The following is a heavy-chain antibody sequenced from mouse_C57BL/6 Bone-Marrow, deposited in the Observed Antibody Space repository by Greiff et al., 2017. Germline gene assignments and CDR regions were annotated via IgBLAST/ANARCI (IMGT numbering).Heavy chain of an antibody. CDR2: IDPSDSYT. V-gene: IGHV1-50*01. CDR1: GYTFTSYW. D-gene: IGHD1-1*01. CDR3: ARWGKILGRFGSSLCYAMDY. J-gene: IGHJ4*01. Sequence: QVQLQQPGTELVKPGASVKLSCKASGYTFTSYWMQWVKQRPGQGLEWIGEIDPSDSYTNYNQKFKGKATLTVDTSSSTADMQVISLTSEDSAVYYGARWGKILGRFGSSLCYAMDYWCRGNSVTVSS.